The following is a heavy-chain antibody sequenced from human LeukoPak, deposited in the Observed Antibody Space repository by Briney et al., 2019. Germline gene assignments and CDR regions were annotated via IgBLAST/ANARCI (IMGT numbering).Heavy chain of an antibody. CDR1: GFTFSSYW. V-gene: IGHV3-74*01. CDR3: VRVPGDS. CDR2: INNDGTTT. J-gene: IGHJ5*01. Sequence: PGESLRLSCAASGFTFSSYWMHWVRQAPGKGLVWVSRINNDGTTTNYADSVQGRFTISRDNAKNTLYLQMNSLRAEDTAVYYCVRVPGDSWGQGTLVTVSS.